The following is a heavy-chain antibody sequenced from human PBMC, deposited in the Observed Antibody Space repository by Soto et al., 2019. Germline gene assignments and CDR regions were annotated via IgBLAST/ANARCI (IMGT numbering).Heavy chain of an antibody. J-gene: IGHJ4*02. CDR1: GFTFSSYA. CDR3: AREKRSGWPEKPGRFDY. CDR2: ISYDGSNK. Sequence: QVQLVESGGGVVQPGRSLRLSCAASGFTFSSYAMHWIRQAPGKGLEWVAVISYDGSNKYYADSVKGRFTISRDISKYTLYLQMNSRRAEDTAVYYCAREKRSGWPEKPGRFDYRGKGTLVTVSS. V-gene: IGHV3-30-3*01. D-gene: IGHD6-19*01.